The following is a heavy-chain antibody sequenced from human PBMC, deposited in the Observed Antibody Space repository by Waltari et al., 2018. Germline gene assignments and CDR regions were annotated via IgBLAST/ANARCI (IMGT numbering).Heavy chain of an antibody. V-gene: IGHV3-7*01. J-gene: IGHJ4*02. D-gene: IGHD3-10*01. Sequence: EVQVVESGGGLVQPGGSLRLSCLASGFTFSNYWMSLVRQAPGKGLEWVANIKPDGIEKNHVDSVKGRFTISRDNAKNSLYLQMNSLRAEDTAVYYCVQGGFYYADWGQGTLVTVSS. CDR3: VQGGFYYAD. CDR1: GFTFSNYW. CDR2: IKPDGIEK.